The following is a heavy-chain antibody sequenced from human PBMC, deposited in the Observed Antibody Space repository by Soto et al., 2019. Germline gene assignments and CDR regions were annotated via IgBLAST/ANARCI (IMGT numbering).Heavy chain of an antibody. CDR3: ARWSKGYSSSLYYYYGMDV. J-gene: IGHJ6*02. Sequence: SETLSLTCAVSGGSISSSNWWSWVRQPPGKGLEWIGEIYHSGSTSYNPSLKSRVTISVDESKNQFSLKLSSVTAADTAVYYCARWSKGYSSSLYYYYGMDVWGQGTTVTVSS. V-gene: IGHV4-4*02. D-gene: IGHD6-13*01. CDR2: IYHSGST. CDR1: GGSISSSNW.